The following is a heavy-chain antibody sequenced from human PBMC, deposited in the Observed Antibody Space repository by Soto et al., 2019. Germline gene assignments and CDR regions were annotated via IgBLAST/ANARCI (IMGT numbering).Heavy chain of an antibody. CDR1: GFTFSDYY. D-gene: IGHD2-8*01. CDR3: ARERARVSDS. Sequence: QVQLVESGGGLVKPGGSLRLCCAASGFTFSDYYMSWIRQAPGKGLEWLSYISISGGTIYYADSVKGRFSISRDNAKNSLYLQLSSLRAEDTAVYFCARERARVSDSWGQGTLVTVSS. CDR2: ISISGGTI. V-gene: IGHV3-11*01. J-gene: IGHJ4*02.